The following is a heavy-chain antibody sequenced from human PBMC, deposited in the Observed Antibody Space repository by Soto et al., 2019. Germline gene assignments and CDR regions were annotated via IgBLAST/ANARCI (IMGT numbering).Heavy chain of an antibody. CDR3: ARAPSWYNFDY. J-gene: IGHJ4*02. D-gene: IGHD6-13*01. Sequence: QVQLVQSGAEVKKPGASVKVSCKASGYTFTSYGMHWVRQAPGQRLEWMGWINAGNGNKKYSQKFQGRVTITRDTSASKAYMELSSLRSEDTAVYYCARAPSWYNFDYWGQGTLVTVSS. CDR1: GYTFTSYG. CDR2: INAGNGNK. V-gene: IGHV1-3*01.